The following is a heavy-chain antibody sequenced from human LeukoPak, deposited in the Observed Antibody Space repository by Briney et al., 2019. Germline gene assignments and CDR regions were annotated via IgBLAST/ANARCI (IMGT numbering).Heavy chain of an antibody. Sequence: ASVKVSCKASGYTFTSYDINWVRQATGQGLEWMGWMNPNSGNTGYAQKFQGRVTMTRNTSISTAYMELSSLRSEDTAVYYCATEELNWNYGNYWGQGTLVTVSS. D-gene: IGHD1-7*01. CDR1: GYTFTSYD. CDR3: ATEELNWNYGNY. V-gene: IGHV1-8*01. CDR2: MNPNSGNT. J-gene: IGHJ4*02.